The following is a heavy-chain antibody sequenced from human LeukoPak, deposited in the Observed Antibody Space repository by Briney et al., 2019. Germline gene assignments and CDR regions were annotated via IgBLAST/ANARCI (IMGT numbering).Heavy chain of an antibody. J-gene: IGHJ4*02. V-gene: IGHV3-72*01. CDR1: GFTFSSYA. Sequence: GGSLRLSCAASGFTFSSYAMSWVRQAPGKGLEWVGRTRNKANSYTTEYAASVKGRFTISRDDSKNSLYLQMNSLKTEDTAVYYCARIVGATTGDYWGQGTLVTVSS. CDR3: ARIVGATTGDY. D-gene: IGHD1-26*01. CDR2: TRNKANSYTT.